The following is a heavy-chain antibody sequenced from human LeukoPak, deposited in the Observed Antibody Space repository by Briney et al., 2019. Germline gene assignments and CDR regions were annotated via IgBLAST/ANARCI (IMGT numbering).Heavy chain of an antibody. D-gene: IGHD6-19*01. CDR1: GYTFTSYG. J-gene: IGHJ4*02. CDR2: ISTYNGNT. Sequence: ASVKVSCKASGYTFTSYGISWVRQAPGQGLEWMRWISTYNGNTNYAQKLQGRVTMTTDTSTSTAYMELRSLRSDDTAVYYCARGYLPYSSGWYYFDYWGQGTLVTVSS. CDR3: ARGYLPYSSGWYYFDY. V-gene: IGHV1-18*01.